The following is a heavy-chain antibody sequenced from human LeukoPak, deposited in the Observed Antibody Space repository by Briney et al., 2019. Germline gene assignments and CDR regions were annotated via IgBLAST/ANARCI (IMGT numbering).Heavy chain of an antibody. Sequence: GGSLRLSCAASGFTFSSYAMNWVRQAPGKGLEWVSGISGGGGSTYYADSVKDRFTISRDNSNNTLYLQVNSLRAEDTAVYYCAKDGQWDPRYFDYWGQGTLVTVSS. V-gene: IGHV3-23*01. J-gene: IGHJ4*02. CDR1: GFTFSSYA. D-gene: IGHD1-26*01. CDR3: AKDGQWDPRYFDY. CDR2: ISGGGGST.